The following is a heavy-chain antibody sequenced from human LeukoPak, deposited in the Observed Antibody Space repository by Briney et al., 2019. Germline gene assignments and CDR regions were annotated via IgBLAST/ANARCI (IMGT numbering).Heavy chain of an antibody. Sequence: SGPTLVNPTQTLTLTCTFSGFSLSTSGVGVGWIRQPPGKALEWLALIYWDDDKRYSPSLKSRLTITKDTSKNQVVLTMTNMDPVDTAAYYCAHEPGKYSSGWYYFDYWGQGTLVTVSS. CDR2: IYWDDDK. D-gene: IGHD6-19*01. CDR3: AHEPGKYSSGWYYFDY. J-gene: IGHJ4*02. CDR1: GFSLSTSGVG. V-gene: IGHV2-5*02.